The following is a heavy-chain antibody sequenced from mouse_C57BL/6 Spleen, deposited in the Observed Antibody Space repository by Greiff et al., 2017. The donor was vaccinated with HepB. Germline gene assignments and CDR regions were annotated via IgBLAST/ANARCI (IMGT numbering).Heavy chain of an antibody. CDR2: INPSNGGT. Sequence: QVQLKEPGTELVKPGASVKLSCKASGYTFTSYWMHWVKQRPGQGLEWIGNINPSNGGTNYNEKFKSKATLTVDKSSSTAYMQLSSLTSEDSAVYYCARSDYYGSSYDYWGQGTTLTVSS. J-gene: IGHJ2*01. CDR1: GYTFTSYW. V-gene: IGHV1-53*01. D-gene: IGHD1-1*01. CDR3: ARSDYYGSSYDY.